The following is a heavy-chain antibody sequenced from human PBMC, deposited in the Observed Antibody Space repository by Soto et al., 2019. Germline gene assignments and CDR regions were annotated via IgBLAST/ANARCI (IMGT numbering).Heavy chain of an antibody. Sequence: QVQLQQWGAGLLKPSETLSLSCAVYGGSFSGYYWSWIRQPPGKGLEWIGEINHSGSTNYNPSLKSRVTISVDTSKNQFSLKLSSVTAADTAVYYCARGMTYYDFWSGYSESGWFDPWGQRTLVTVSS. J-gene: IGHJ5*02. D-gene: IGHD3-3*01. CDR1: GGSFSGYY. V-gene: IGHV4-34*01. CDR3: ARGMTYYDFWSGYSESGWFDP. CDR2: INHSGST.